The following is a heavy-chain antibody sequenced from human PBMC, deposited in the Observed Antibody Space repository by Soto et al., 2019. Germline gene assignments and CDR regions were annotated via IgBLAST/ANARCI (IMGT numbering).Heavy chain of an antibody. CDR2: IYYSGST. Sequence: QVQLQESGPGLVKPSQTLSLTCTVSGGSISSGGYYWSWIRQHPGKGLEWIGYIYYSGSTYYNPSLKSRVTISVDTSKNQFSLKLSSVTAADTAVYYCARDIVEGITMVRRVIWGQGTLVTVSS. V-gene: IGHV4-31*03. J-gene: IGHJ4*02. CDR3: ARDIVEGITMVRRVI. D-gene: IGHD3-10*01. CDR1: GGSISSGGYY.